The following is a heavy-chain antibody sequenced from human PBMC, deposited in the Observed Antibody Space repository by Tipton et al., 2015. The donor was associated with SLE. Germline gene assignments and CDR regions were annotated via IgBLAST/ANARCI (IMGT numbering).Heavy chain of an antibody. CDR1: GGSISSYY. CDR3: ARGSREVARPLGD. V-gene: IGHV4-59*12. J-gene: IGHJ4*02. D-gene: IGHD6-6*01. CDR2: IYYSGST. Sequence: LRLSCTVSGGSISSYYWSWIRQPPGRGLEWIGYIYYSGSTNYNPSLKSRGTISVDTSKNQFSLKLNSVTAADTAVYYCARGSREVARPLGDWGQGTLVTVSS.